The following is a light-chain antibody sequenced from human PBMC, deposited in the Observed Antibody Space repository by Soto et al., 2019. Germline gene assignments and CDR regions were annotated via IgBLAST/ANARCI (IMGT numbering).Light chain of an antibody. CDR1: ITDIGAYNY. CDR3: SSYTSSITPYV. Sequence: QSARTEPACVSVSPGQSITISCTGTITDIGAYNYVSWYQQHPGKAPKLLIYGVSSRPSGVSNRFSGSKSGNAAYLTISGLQADDEAEYYCSSYTSSITPYVFGTGTKVTVL. CDR2: GVS. V-gene: IGLV2-14*01. J-gene: IGLJ1*01.